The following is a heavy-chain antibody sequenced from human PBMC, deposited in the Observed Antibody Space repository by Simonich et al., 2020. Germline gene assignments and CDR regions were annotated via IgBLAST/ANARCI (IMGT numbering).Heavy chain of an antibody. CDR2: ISYDGSNK. D-gene: IGHD7-27*01. CDR3: ARDRNWGWFDP. CDR1: GFTFSSYA. Sequence: QVQLVESGGGVVQPGRSLRLSCAASGFTFSSYAMHWVRQAPGKGLGGVAVISYDGSNKYYADSVKGRFTISRDNSKNTLYLQMNSLRAEDTAVYYCARDRNWGWFDPWGQGTLVTVSS. J-gene: IGHJ5*02. V-gene: IGHV3-30*07.